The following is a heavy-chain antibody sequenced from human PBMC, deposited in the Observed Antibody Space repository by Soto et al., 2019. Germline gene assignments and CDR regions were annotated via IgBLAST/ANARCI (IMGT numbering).Heavy chain of an antibody. V-gene: IGHV1-69*13. D-gene: IGHD6-13*01. CDR2: IIPIFGTA. Sequence: GASLKVSCNASGGTFSSYAISWVRQAPGQGLEWMGGIIPIFGTANYAQKFQGRVTITADESTSTAYMELSSLRSEDTAVYYCARDGYSSSWAPRYWGQGTPVNVYS. CDR1: GGTFSSYA. CDR3: ARDGYSSSWAPRY. J-gene: IGHJ4*02.